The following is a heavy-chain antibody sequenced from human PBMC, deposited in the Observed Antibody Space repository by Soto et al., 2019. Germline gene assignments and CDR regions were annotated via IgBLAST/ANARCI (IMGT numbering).Heavy chain of an antibody. CDR1: GGTFSSYT. Sequence: SVKVSCKASGGTFSSYTISWVRQAPGQGLEWMGRIIPILGIANYAQKFQGRVTITADESTSTAYMELSSLRSEDTAVYYCATGYSYGSQWFDPWGQGTLVTVSS. J-gene: IGHJ5*02. CDR2: IIPILGIA. V-gene: IGHV1-69*02. CDR3: ATGYSYGSQWFDP. D-gene: IGHD5-18*01.